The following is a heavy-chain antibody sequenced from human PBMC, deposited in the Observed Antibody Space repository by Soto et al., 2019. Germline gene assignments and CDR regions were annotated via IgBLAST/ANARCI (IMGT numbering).Heavy chain of an antibody. V-gene: IGHV1-46*01. J-gene: IGHJ4*02. D-gene: IGHD3-22*01. Sequence: ASVKVSCKASGYTFTSYYMHWVRQPPGQGLEWMGIINPSGGSTSYAQKFQGRVTMTRDTSTSTGYMELSSLRSEDTAVYYCARDLGYYDSSGYYPGYWGQGTLVTVSS. CDR1: GYTFTSYY. CDR2: INPSGGST. CDR3: ARDLGYYDSSGYYPGY.